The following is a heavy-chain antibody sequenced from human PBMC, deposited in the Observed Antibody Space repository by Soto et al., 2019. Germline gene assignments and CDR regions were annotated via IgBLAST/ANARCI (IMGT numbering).Heavy chain of an antibody. Sequence: SQTLSLPCAISGDSVSSNSAAWNWIRQSPSRGLEWLGRTYYRSKWYHDYALSVKSRITINPDTSKNQFSLQMNSVTPEDTAVYYCARGKSLGASAIDYWGQGTLVTVSS. D-gene: IGHD6-25*01. CDR3: ARGKSLGASAIDY. CDR1: GDSVSSNSAA. CDR2: TYYRSKWYH. J-gene: IGHJ4*02. V-gene: IGHV6-1*01.